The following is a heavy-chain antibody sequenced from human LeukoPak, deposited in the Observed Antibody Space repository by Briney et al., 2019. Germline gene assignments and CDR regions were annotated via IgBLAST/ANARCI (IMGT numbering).Heavy chain of an antibody. J-gene: IGHJ3*02. CDR1: GYTFTSYG. V-gene: IGHV1-18*01. D-gene: IGHD2-15*01. CDR2: ISVYNGNT. CDR3: ASPYCSGGTCYAHDAFDI. Sequence: ASAKVSCKASGYTFTSYGISWVRQAPGQGLEWMGWISVYNGNTNYAQKLQGRVTMNTDTSKSTAYMEVRRLRSDDTAVYYCASPYCSGGTCYAHDAFDIWGQGTMVTVSS.